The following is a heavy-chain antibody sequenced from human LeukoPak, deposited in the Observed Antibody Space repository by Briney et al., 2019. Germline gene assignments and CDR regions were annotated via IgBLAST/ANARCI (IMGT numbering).Heavy chain of an antibody. CDR3: TRDSTTATTNWFDP. J-gene: IGHJ5*02. CDR1: GGSISSYY. V-gene: IGHV4-59*12. CDR2: IYYSGST. D-gene: IGHD4-17*01. Sequence: ASETLSLTCTVSGGSISSYYWSWIRQPPGKGLEWIGYIYYSGSTNYNPSLKSRVTMSLDTSKNQFTLKLSSVTAADTAVYYCTRDSTTATTNWFDPWGQGTLVTVSS.